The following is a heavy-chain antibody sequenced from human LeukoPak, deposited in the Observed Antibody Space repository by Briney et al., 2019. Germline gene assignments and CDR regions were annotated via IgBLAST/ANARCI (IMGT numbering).Heavy chain of an antibody. V-gene: IGHV3-23*01. CDR2: IGGSGTRT. CDR1: GFTFTTYG. CDR3: AKEAAWGGELWH. J-gene: IGHJ4*02. D-gene: IGHD3-16*01. Sequence: GGSLRLSCSASGFTFTTYGMNWVRQAPGKGLEWVSGIGGSGTRTYYADSVKGRFTISRDNSKNTLYLQMNSLRDEDTAVYYCAKEAAWGGELWHWGQGTLVTVSS.